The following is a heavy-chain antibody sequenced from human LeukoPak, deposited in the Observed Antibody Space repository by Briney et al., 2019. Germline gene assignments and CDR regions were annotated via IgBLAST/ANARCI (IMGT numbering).Heavy chain of an antibody. Sequence: GGSLRLSCAASGFSFSTYWMSWVRQAPGKGLEWVANIKQDASDKNYVDSVEGRFTISRDNAKNSLYLQMNSLRVEDTAVYYCARGGWNSDYWGQGTLVTVSS. CDR3: ARGGWNSDY. CDR2: IKQDASDK. CDR1: GFSFSTYW. D-gene: IGHD6-19*01. V-gene: IGHV3-7*01. J-gene: IGHJ4*02.